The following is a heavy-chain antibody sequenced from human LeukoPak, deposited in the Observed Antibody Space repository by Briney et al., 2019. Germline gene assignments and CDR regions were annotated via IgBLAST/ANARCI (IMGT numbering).Heavy chain of an antibody. V-gene: IGHV3-30-3*01. Sequence: GGSLRLSCAASGFTFSYYTMHWVRQAPGKGLEWVAVISYDGSNKYYADSVKGRFTISRDNSKNTLYLQMNSLRAEDTAVYYCARVLNYYDSSGYYFSYWGQGTLVIVSS. CDR3: ARVLNYYDSSGYYFSY. CDR2: ISYDGSNK. D-gene: IGHD3-22*01. CDR1: GFTFSYYT. J-gene: IGHJ4*02.